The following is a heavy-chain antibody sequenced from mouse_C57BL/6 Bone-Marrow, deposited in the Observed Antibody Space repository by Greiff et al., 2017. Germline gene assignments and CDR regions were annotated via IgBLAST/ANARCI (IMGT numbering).Heavy chain of an antibody. J-gene: IGHJ1*03. Sequence: VMLVESGPELVKPGASVKISCKASGYTFTDYYINWVKQRPGQGLEWIGWIFPGSGSTYYNEKFKGKATLTVDKSSSTAYMLLSSLTSEDSAVYFCARGGGSSYDWYFDVWGTGTTVTVSS. V-gene: IGHV1-75*01. D-gene: IGHD1-1*01. CDR1: GYTFTDYY. CDR3: ARGGGSSYDWYFDV. CDR2: IFPGSGST.